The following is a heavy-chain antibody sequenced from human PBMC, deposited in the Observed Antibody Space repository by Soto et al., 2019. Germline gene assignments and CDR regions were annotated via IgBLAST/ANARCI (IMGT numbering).Heavy chain of an antibody. J-gene: IGHJ6*02. D-gene: IGHD6-13*01. CDR1: GFTFSSYG. CDR2: IWYDGSNK. Sequence: QVQLVESGGGVVQPGRSLRLSCAASGFTFSSYGMHWVRQAPGKGLEWVAVIWYDGSNKYYADSVKGRFTISRDNSKNTLYLQMNSLRAEDTAVYYCARGVAAAGMGYYYGMDVWGQGTTVTVSS. CDR3: ARGVAAAGMGYYYGMDV. V-gene: IGHV3-30*19.